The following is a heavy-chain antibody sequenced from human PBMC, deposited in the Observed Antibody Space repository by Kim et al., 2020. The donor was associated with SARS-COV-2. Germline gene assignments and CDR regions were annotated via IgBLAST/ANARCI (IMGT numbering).Heavy chain of an antibody. Sequence: GSLSLTCTVSGGSISSYYWSWIRQPPGKGLEWIGYIYYSGSTNYNPSLKSRVTISVDTSKNQFSLKLSSVTAADTAVYYCAASLVYSSSWRYYYYGMDVWGQGTTVTVSS. D-gene: IGHD6-13*01. CDR2: IYYSGST. V-gene: IGHV4-59*08. J-gene: IGHJ6*02. CDR3: AASLVYSSSWRYYYYGMDV. CDR1: GGSISSYY.